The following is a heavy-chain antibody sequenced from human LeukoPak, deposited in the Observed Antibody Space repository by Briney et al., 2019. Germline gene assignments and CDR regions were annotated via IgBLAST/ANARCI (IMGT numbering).Heavy chain of an antibody. V-gene: IGHV3-23*01. Sequence: GGSLRLSCAASGFTFSDYGMSWVRQAPGKGLEWVSGISGTGSSTYHADPVKGRFTISRDNSKNTLYLQMNSLRAEDTAVYYCAREKQLVLDYWGQGTLVTVSS. D-gene: IGHD6-13*01. J-gene: IGHJ4*02. CDR3: AREKQLVLDY. CDR2: ISGTGSST. CDR1: GFTFSDYG.